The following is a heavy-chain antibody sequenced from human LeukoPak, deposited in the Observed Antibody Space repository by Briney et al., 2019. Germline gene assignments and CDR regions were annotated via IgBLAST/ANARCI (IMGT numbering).Heavy chain of an antibody. CDR1: GYTFTGYY. CDR3: LTYYYDSSGGY. V-gene: IGHV1-2*02. CDR2: INPNSGGT. D-gene: IGHD3-22*01. Sequence: ASVKVSCKASGYTFTGYYMHWVRQAPGQGLGWMGWINPNSGGTNYAQKFQGRVTMTRDTSISTAYMELSRLRSDDTAVYYCLTYYYDSSGGYWGQGTLVTVSS. J-gene: IGHJ4*02.